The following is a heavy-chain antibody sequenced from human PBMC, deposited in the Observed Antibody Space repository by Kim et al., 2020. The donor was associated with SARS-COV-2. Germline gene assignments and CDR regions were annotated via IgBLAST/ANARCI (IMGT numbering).Heavy chain of an antibody. CDR3: AKDQGSSGWYSLVDY. Sequence: GGSLRLSCAASGFTFSSYAMSWVRQAPGKGLEWVSAISGSGGSTYYADSVKGRFTISRDNSKNTLYLQMNSLRAEDTAVYYCAKDQGSSGWYSLVDYWGQGTLVTVSS. V-gene: IGHV3-23*01. J-gene: IGHJ4*02. CDR2: ISGSGGST. CDR1: GFTFSSYA. D-gene: IGHD6-19*01.